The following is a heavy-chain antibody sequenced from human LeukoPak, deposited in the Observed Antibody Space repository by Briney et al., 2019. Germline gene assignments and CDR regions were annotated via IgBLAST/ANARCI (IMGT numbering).Heavy chain of an antibody. J-gene: IGHJ5*02. CDR1: GGSISSHY. D-gene: IGHD3-3*01. Sequence: SETLSLTCTVSGGSISSHYWSWIRQPPGKGLEWIGYIYYSGSTNYNPSLKSRVTISVDTSKNQFPLKLSSVTAADTAVYYCARAGAGDFWSGYYWGSEYNWFDPWGQGTLVTVSS. CDR2: IYYSGST. CDR3: ARAGAGDFWSGYYWGSEYNWFDP. V-gene: IGHV4-59*11.